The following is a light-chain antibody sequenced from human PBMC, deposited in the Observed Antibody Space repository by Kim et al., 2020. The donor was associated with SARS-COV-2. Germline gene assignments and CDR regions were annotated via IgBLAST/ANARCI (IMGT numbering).Light chain of an antibody. CDR2: DVS. J-gene: IGLJ3*02. Sequence: QSITITCPGTSSDVSAYTSVSWYQQHPGIVPKLMISDVSKRPSGVSNRFSGSKSGNTASLTISGLQAEDEADYYCSSYATSSSWVFGGGTQLTVL. V-gene: IGLV2-14*03. CDR1: SSDVSAYTS. CDR3: SSYATSSSWV.